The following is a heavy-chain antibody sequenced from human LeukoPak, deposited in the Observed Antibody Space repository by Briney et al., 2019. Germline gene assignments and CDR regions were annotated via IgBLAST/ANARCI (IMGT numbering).Heavy chain of an antibody. CDR3: AREWWGYDVLTGDNWFDP. CDR1: GYPFTTYG. CDR2: ISTYNGDT. J-gene: IGHJ5*02. D-gene: IGHD3-9*01. Sequence: ASVKVSCKASGYPFTTYGINWVRQAPGQGLEWMGWISTYNGDTNYAQRFQGRVTMTTDTSTSTAYIELRSLTSDDTAAYYCAREWWGYDVLTGDNWFDPWGQGTLVTVSS. V-gene: IGHV1-18*01.